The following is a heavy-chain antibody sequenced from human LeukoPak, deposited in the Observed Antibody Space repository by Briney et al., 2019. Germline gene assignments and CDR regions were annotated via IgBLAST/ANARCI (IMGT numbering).Heavy chain of an antibody. Sequence: PGGSLTLSCAASGFTFSSYAMSWVRQAPGQGLEWVSAISGSGGSTYYADSVKGRFTISRDNAKNTLYRQMNSLRAEDTAVYYCASRLWYPAWGQGTLVTVSS. D-gene: IGHD2-21*01. CDR2: ISGSGGST. CDR3: ASRLWYPA. V-gene: IGHV3-23*01. J-gene: IGHJ1*01. CDR1: GFTFSSYA.